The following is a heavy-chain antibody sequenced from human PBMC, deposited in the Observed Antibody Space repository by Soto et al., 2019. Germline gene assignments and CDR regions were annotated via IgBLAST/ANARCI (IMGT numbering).Heavy chain of an antibody. CDR3: ARCRFGLSDY. D-gene: IGHD3-16*01. Sequence: QVQLQESGPGLVKPSETLSLTCTVSGGSVSSGRYYWSWIRQPPGKGLEWIGYIYYSGSTNYNPSLKSRVTISVDTSKNQFSLKLSSVTAADTAVYYCARCRFGLSDYWGQGTLVTVSS. CDR1: GGSVSSGRYY. CDR2: IYYSGST. J-gene: IGHJ4*02. V-gene: IGHV4-61*01.